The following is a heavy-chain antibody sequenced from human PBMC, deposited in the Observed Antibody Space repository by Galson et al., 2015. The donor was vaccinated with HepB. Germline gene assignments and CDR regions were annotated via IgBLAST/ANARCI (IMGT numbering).Heavy chain of an antibody. V-gene: IGHV3-23*01. D-gene: IGHD3-10*01. J-gene: IGHJ2*01. CDR2: ISGSGGST. CDR1: GFTFSSYA. CDR3: AKAGSEGEYFDL. Sequence: SLRLSCAASGFTFSSYAMSWVRQAPGKGLEWVSAISGSGGSTYYADSVKGRFTISRDNSKNTLYLQMNSLRAEDTAVYYCAKAGSEGEYFDLWGRGTVVTASS.